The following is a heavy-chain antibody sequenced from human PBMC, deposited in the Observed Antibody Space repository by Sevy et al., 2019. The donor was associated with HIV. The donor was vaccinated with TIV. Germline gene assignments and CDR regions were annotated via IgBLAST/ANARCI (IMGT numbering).Heavy chain of an antibody. CDR3: ARNPVVLAATPTGGGSGWFDP. V-gene: IGHV4-30-4*01. D-gene: IGHD2-15*01. Sequence: SETLSLTCSVSGGSLSSGEFYWSWIRQPPGKGLEWIGYIYYNGNTYYNPSLKNRLTMSINTFRNHFSLELTSVTAADTAVYYCARNPVVLAATPTGGGSGWFDPWGQGTLVTVSS. CDR1: GGSLSSGEFY. CDR2: IYYNGNT. J-gene: IGHJ5*02.